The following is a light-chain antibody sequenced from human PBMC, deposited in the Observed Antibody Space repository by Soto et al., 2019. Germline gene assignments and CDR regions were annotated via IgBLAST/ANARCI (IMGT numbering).Light chain of an antibody. V-gene: IGKV3-20*01. CDR2: GAS. J-gene: IGKJ1*01. Sequence: EIVLTQSPGTLSLSPGERATLSCRASQSFSASYLAWYQQKAGQAPRLLIYGASSRATGIPDRFSGSGSGTAFTLTISRLEPEDSVVYYCQQYGSSPWTFGQGTKVEIK. CDR3: QQYGSSPWT. CDR1: QSFSASY.